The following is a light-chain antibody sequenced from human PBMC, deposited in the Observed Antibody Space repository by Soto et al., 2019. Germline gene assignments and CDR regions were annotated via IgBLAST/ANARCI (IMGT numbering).Light chain of an antibody. J-gene: IGKJ4*02. CDR1: QSVSSSF. CDR3: QEYDSSPLR. V-gene: IGKV3-20*01. Sequence: EIVLTQSPGTLSLSPGERATLSCRASQSVSSSFLAWYQQKPGQAPRLLIYGGSSRATGIPDRFSGSGSVTDFALTNSRLEHEDFAVYYCQEYDSSPLRFGGGTEVEIK. CDR2: GGS.